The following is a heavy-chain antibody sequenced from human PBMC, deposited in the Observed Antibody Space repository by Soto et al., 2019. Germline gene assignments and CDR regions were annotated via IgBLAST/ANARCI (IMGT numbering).Heavy chain of an antibody. Sequence: PSETLSLTCNVTGGSTSGSYWSWVRQSPGKGLEWIGYIHYSGTTTYSPSLRSRVTISLDPSESQFSLKLTSVTAADTAIYYCAREPIGGWLLSWGRGSLVTVSS. CDR1: GGSTSGSY. D-gene: IGHD5-12*01. V-gene: IGHV4-59*01. CDR2: IHYSGTT. CDR3: AREPIGGWLLS. J-gene: IGHJ5*02.